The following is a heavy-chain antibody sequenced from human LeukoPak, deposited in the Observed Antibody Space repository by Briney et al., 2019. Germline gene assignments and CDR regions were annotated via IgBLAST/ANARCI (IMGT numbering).Heavy chain of an antibody. CDR2: IYYSGST. CDR3: VRVGDSSVDLHWYFDL. CDR1: GYSISSSHW. V-gene: IGHV4-28*03. D-gene: IGHD3-22*01. Sequence: ASDTLSLTCAVSGYSISSSHWWGWIRQSPGKGLEWIGYIYYSGSTYYNPSLKSRITMSVDTSKNQFSLKLSSVTAVDTALYYCVRVGDSSVDLHWYFDLWGRGTLVTVSS. J-gene: IGHJ2*01.